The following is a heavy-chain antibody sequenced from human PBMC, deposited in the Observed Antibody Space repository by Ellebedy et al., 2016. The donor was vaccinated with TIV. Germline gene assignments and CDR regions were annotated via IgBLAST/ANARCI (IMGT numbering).Heavy chain of an antibody. CDR1: GGTFSSYT. V-gene: IGHV1-69*13. CDR3: ARGGPGGSRDGFIVDQ. Sequence: AASVKVSCKASGGTFSSYTISWVRQAPGQGLEWMGGIIPIFATANYAQKFQGRVTITADESTSTAYMELSSLRSEDMAVYYCARGGPGGSRDGFIVDQWGQGTLVTVSS. J-gene: IGHJ5*02. CDR2: IIPIFATA. D-gene: IGHD5-24*01.